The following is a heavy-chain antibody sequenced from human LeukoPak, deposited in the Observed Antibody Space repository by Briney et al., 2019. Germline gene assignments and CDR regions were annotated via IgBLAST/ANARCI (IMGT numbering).Heavy chain of an antibody. CDR1: GFTFNRYA. Sequence: GGSLRLSCAASGFTFNRYAMSWVRQAPGKGLEWVSAISGSGGSTYYADSVKGRCSISRDDSKSTLYLQLHSLRAEETAIYYCAKDQGYGSGSYYPELDSWGQGTLVTVSS. D-gene: IGHD3-10*01. CDR2: ISGSGGST. V-gene: IGHV3-23*01. J-gene: IGHJ4*02. CDR3: AKDQGYGSGSYYPELDS.